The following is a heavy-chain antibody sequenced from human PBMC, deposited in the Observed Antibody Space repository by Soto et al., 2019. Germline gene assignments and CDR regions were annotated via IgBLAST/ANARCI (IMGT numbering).Heavy chain of an antibody. CDR3: ARAEYWGQNYYYYMDV. V-gene: IGHV4-59*01. CDR2: ISYSGST. J-gene: IGHJ6*03. Sequence: PSETLSLSCTVSGVSISSYFWTWIRLPPGKGLEWIGDISYSGSTNYNPSLKSRVTISTHTSKNQFSLKLSSVTAADTAVYYCARAEYWGQNYYYYMDVWGKGTTVTVSS. D-gene: IGHD2-15*01. CDR1: GVSISSYF.